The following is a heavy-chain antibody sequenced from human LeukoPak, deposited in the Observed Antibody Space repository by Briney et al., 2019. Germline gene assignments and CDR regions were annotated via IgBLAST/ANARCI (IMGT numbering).Heavy chain of an antibody. CDR1: GYTFTGYY. V-gene: IGHV1-2*06. CDR2: INPNSGGT. J-gene: IGHJ3*02. Sequence: ASVKVSCKASGYTFTGYYMHWVRQAPGQGLEWMARINPNSGGTNYAQKFQGRVTMTRDTSISTAYMELSRLRSDDTAVYYCARGKDWTMNAFDIWGQGTMVTVSS. CDR3: ARGKDWTMNAFDI. D-gene: IGHD3-22*01.